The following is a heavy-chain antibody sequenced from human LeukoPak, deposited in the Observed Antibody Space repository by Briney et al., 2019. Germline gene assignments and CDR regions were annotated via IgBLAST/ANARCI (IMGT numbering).Heavy chain of an antibody. CDR2: INHSGST. D-gene: IGHD3-10*01. J-gene: IGHJ6*03. V-gene: IGHV4-34*01. CDR3: ARSPSYYYGSGSYVRSYYYYYMDV. Sequence: PSETLSLTCAVYGGSFSGYYWSWIRQPPGKGLEWIGEINHSGSTNYNPSLKSRVTISVDTSKNQFSLKLSSVTAADTAVYYCARSPSYYYGSGSYVRSYYYYYMDVWGKGTTATVSS. CDR1: GGSFSGYY.